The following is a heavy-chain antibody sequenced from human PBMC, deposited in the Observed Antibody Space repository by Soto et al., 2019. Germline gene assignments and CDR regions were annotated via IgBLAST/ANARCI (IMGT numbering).Heavy chain of an antibody. J-gene: IGHJ5*02. D-gene: IGHD6-6*01. CDR1: GGSISSSSYY. CDR2: IYYSGST. CDR3: ARNKARNWFDP. Sequence: PSETLSLTFIVSGGSISSSSYYWGWIRQPPGKGLEWIGSIYYSGSTYYNPSLKSRVTISVDTSKNQFSLKLSCVTAADTAVFYAARNKARNWFDPWGQGTLVTVSS. V-gene: IGHV4-39*01.